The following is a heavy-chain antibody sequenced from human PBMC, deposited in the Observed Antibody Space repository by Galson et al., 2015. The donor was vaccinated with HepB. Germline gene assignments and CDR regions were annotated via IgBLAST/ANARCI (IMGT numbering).Heavy chain of an antibody. V-gene: IGHV3-11*01. CDR2: ISSSGKTS. CDR1: GFTFSNYW. D-gene: IGHD3-22*01. Sequence: SLRLSCAASGFTFSNYWMSWVRQAPGKGPEWVSYISSSGKTSYYADSVKGRFTISRDNTKNSLYVQMDSLRAEDTAVYFCARLKISYFENNGYHFDYWGQGALVTVSS. CDR3: ARLKISYFENNGYHFDY. J-gene: IGHJ4*02.